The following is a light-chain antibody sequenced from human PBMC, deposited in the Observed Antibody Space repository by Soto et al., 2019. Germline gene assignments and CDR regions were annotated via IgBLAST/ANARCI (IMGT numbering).Light chain of an antibody. CDR3: QKYGSSPWT. CDR1: QSVSSSY. V-gene: IGKV3-20*01. J-gene: IGKJ1*01. Sequence: EIVLTQSPGTLSLSPGERATLPCRTSQSVSSSYLAWYQQKPGQAPRVLIFGASSRAPGIPDRISGSGSGTDFTLTISRLEPEDFAVYYCQKYGSSPWTFGHGTKV. CDR2: GAS.